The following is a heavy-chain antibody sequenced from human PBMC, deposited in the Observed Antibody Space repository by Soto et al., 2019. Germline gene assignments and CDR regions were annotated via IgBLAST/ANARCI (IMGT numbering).Heavy chain of an antibody. J-gene: IGHJ5*02. V-gene: IGHV4-59*08. D-gene: IGHD6-19*01. Sequence: SETLSLTCTVSGVSIANFFWSWIRQPPGKGLEWIGYMSQGGTTTYNPSLKGRATISVDTSKNQLSLKLTSVTAADTAMYYCARDRGGITVAANPLGEWFDPWGPGTLVTVSS. CDR3: ARDRGGITVAANPLGEWFDP. CDR1: GVSIANFF. CDR2: MSQGGTT.